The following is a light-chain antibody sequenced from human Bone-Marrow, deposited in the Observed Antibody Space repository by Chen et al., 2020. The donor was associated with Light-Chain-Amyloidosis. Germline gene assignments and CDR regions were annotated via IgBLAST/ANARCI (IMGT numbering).Light chain of an antibody. CDR1: DLPTKY. Sequence: SYELTQPPPVSVSPGQTARITCSGDDLPTKYAYWYQQKPGQAPVLVIHRDTERPSGISERFSGASSGPTATLTISGVQAEDEDDYHCQSAERSGTYEVRFGGGTKLTVL. CDR3: QSAERSGTYEVR. CDR2: RDT. V-gene: IGLV3-25*03. J-gene: IGLJ2*01.